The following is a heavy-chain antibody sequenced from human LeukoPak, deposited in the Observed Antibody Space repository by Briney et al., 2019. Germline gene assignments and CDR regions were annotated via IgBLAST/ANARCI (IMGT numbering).Heavy chain of an antibody. J-gene: IGHJ4*02. CDR2: IYPGVSET. D-gene: IGHD3-9*01. V-gene: IGHV5-51*01. CDR3: ARHGPYDILTGYPFFDY. Sequence: GESLQISCQGSGYRFTSQWIAWVRQMPGKGLEWMGIIYPGVSETRLSPSFEGQVTISADKSISTAYLQWSSLRASDTAMYYRARHGPYDILTGYPFFDYWGQGTLVTVSS. CDR1: GYRFTSQW.